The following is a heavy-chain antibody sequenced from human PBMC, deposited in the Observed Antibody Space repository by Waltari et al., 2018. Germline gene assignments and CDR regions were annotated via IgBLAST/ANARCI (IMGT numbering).Heavy chain of an antibody. CDR3: ARIYDSSGYYYVDYFDY. D-gene: IGHD3-22*01. CDR2: ISSSGSTI. J-gene: IGHJ4*02. CDR1: GFTFRSYW. Sequence: EVQLVESGGGLVQPGGSLRLSCAASGFTFRSYWMSWVRQAPGKGLEWVSYISSSGSTIYYADSVKGRFTISRDNAKNSLYLQMNSLRAEDTAVYYCARIYDSSGYYYVDYFDYWGQGTLVTVSS. V-gene: IGHV3-48*04.